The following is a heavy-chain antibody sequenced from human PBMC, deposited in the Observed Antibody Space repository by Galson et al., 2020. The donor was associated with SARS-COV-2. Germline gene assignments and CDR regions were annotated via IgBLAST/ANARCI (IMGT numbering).Heavy chain of an antibody. CDR2: INHSGST. CDR3: ARGRDCSSTICRYYYYYMDV. Sequence: SEPLSLTCAVYGGSFSGYYWSWIRQPPGKGLEWIGEINHSGSTNYNPSLKSRVTISVDTSKNQFSLKLSSVTAADTAVYYCARGRDCSSTICRYYYYYMDVWGKGTTVTVSS. D-gene: IGHD2-2*01. J-gene: IGHJ6*03. V-gene: IGHV4-34*01. CDR1: GGSFSGYY.